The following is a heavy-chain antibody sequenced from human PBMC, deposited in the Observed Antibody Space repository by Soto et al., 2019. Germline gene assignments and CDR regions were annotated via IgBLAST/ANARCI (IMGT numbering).Heavy chain of an antibody. CDR2: ISGSGGTT. V-gene: IGHV3-23*01. D-gene: IGHD3-22*01. Sequence: EVQLLESGGGLVQPGGSLRLSCAASGFTFSSYAITWVCQAPGKGLEWVSIISGSGGTTYYADSVKGRFTISRDNSHSTLYLQMNSLRADDTAVYYCAKEDNYYDSSGYYLEYFHHWGQGTLVTVSS. CDR3: AKEDNYYDSSGYYLEYFHH. J-gene: IGHJ1*01. CDR1: GFTFSSYA.